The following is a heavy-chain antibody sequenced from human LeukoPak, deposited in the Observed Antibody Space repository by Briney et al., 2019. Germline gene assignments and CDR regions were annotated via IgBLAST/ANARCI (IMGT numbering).Heavy chain of an antibody. CDR1: GGSISSYY. CDR2: IYYSGGT. CDR3: ARGPGYSSSWYAQRKLIYFDY. V-gene: IGHV4-59*12. Sequence: SETLSLTCTVSGGSISSYYWSWIRQPPGKGLEWIGYIYYSGGTNYNPSLKSRVTISVDTSKNQFSLKLSSVTAADTAVYYCARGPGYSSSWYAQRKLIYFDYWGQGTLVTVSS. J-gene: IGHJ4*02. D-gene: IGHD6-13*01.